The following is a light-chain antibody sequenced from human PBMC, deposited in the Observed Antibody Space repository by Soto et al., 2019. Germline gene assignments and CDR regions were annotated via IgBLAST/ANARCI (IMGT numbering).Light chain of an antibody. Sequence: QSVLTQPPSASGTPGQRVTISCSGSSSNIGSNTINWYQQLPGTAPKLLIYTNNQRPSGVPDRFSGSKSGTSAYLAISGLQSEDEAEYYCAAWDDSLNGVVFGGGTKVTVL. CDR3: AAWDDSLNGVV. CDR1: SSNIGSNT. J-gene: IGLJ2*01. V-gene: IGLV1-44*01. CDR2: TNN.